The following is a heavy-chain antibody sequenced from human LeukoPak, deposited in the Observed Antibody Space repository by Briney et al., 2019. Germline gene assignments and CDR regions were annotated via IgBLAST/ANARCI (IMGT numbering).Heavy chain of an antibody. J-gene: IGHJ6*02. Sequence: ASVKVSCKVSGYTLTELSMHWVRQAPGKGLEWMGGFDPEGGETIYAQRFQGRVTMTRDTSTSTVYMELSSLRSEDTAVYYCARDLGGVRGVSEFYYYYGMDVWGQGTTVTVSS. CDR1: GYTLTELS. V-gene: IGHV1-24*01. CDR2: FDPEGGET. CDR3: ARDLGGVRGVSEFYYYYGMDV. D-gene: IGHD3-10*01.